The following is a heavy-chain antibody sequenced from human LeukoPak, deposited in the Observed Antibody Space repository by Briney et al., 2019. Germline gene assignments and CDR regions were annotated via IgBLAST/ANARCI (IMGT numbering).Heavy chain of an antibody. CDR3: ARGHWGLDY. J-gene: IGHJ4*02. CDR1: GFTFSSYT. D-gene: IGHD7-27*01. CDR2: ISSSSSYI. Sequence: PGGSLRLSCAASGFTFSSYTINWVRQAPGKGLEWVSSISSSSSYIYYADSVKGRFTISRDNAESSLYLQMNSLRAEDTAVYYCARGHWGLDYWGRGTLVTVSS. V-gene: IGHV3-21*01.